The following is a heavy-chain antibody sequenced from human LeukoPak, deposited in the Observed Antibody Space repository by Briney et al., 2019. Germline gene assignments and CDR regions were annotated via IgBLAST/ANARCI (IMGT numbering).Heavy chain of an antibody. V-gene: IGHV3-7*01. CDR3: TSGDWCDS. J-gene: IGHJ4*02. CDR2: INEGGTEK. Sequence: GGSLRLSCAASGFTFSSYNMTWVRQAPGKGLEWVAGINEGGTEKYYVDSVKGRFAISRDNAKNLLHLQMNSLRVEDTSVYYCTSGDWCDSWGQGTLVTVSS. D-gene: IGHD2-21*02. CDR1: GFTFSSYN.